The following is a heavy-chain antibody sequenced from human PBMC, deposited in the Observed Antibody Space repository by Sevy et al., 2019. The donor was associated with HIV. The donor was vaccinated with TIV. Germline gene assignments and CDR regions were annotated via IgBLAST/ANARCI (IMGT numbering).Heavy chain of an antibody. CDR1: GASISSNGYY. D-gene: IGHD2-2*02. J-gene: IGHJ4*02. CDR3: VGPKLTYTNVWHYLDY. CDR2: LNYSGST. V-gene: IGHV4-39*01. Sequence: SETLSLTCTVSGASISSNGYYWGWIRQPPGKGLEWIASLNYSGSTFYNPSLKSRVTISADTSKNQFSLTLSSVTAADSSIYYCVGPKLTYTNVWHYLDYWGQGSVVTVSS.